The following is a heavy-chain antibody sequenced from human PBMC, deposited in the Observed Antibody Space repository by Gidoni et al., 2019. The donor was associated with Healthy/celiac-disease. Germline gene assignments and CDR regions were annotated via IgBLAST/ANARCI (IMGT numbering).Heavy chain of an antibody. V-gene: IGHV3-30-3*01. J-gene: IGHJ4*02. Sequence: QVQLVESGGGVVQPGRSLRLSCAASGFTFSRYAMHWVRPAPGKGLEWVAVISYDGSNKYYADSVKGRFTISRDNSKNTLYLQMNSLRAEDTAVYYCARDGTAGYSSGWWGAYFDYWGQGTLVTVSS. CDR2: ISYDGSNK. D-gene: IGHD6-19*01. CDR3: ARDGTAGYSSGWWGAYFDY. CDR1: GFTFSRYA.